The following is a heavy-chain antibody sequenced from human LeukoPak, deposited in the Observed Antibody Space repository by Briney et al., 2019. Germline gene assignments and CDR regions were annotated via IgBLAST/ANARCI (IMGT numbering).Heavy chain of an antibody. Sequence: PSETLSLTCTVSGDSISSGYFWGWIRQPPGRGLEWIGSMYDSGSIYYNPSLKSRVSILVDTSKNQFSLKLSSVTASDTAVYYCARLLVYYDTSGGDYWGQGTLVTVSS. J-gene: IGHJ4*02. V-gene: IGHV4-38-2*02. CDR2: MYDSGSI. CDR1: GDSISSGYF. D-gene: IGHD3-22*01. CDR3: ARLLVYYDTSGGDY.